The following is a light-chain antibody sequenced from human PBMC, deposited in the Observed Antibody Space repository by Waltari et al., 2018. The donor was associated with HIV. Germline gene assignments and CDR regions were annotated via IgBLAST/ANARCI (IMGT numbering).Light chain of an antibody. Sequence: DIQLAQSPSSLSASIGDRVTITCRASHNITHYLNWYHQRPGKAPRLLIYCATRLQGGVPSRFRGIGSGTFVTLIITSLQPEDFGTYYTQQSFSAPTFGRGTRVDIK. CDR3: QQSFSAPT. CDR1: HNITHY. J-gene: IGKJ5*01. CDR2: CAT. V-gene: IGKV1-39*01.